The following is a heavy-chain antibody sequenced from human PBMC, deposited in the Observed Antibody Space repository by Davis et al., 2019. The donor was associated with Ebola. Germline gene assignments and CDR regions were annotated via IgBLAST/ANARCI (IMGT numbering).Heavy chain of an antibody. CDR2: ISSSSSTI. J-gene: IGHJ4*02. Sequence: GESLKISCAASGFTFSSYSMNWVRQAPGKGLEWVSYISSSSSTIYYADSVKGRFTISRDNAKNSLYLQMNSLRDEDTAVYYCARDWTAGPGRDFDYWGQGTLVTVSS. V-gene: IGHV3-48*02. D-gene: IGHD3/OR15-3a*01. CDR3: ARDWTAGPGRDFDY. CDR1: GFTFSSYS.